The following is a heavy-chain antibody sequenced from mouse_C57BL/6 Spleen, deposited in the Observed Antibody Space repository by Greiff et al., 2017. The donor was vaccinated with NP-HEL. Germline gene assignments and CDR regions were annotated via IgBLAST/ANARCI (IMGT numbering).Heavy chain of an antibody. CDR3: ARGALLPYYFDY. J-gene: IGHJ2*01. CDR1: GFTFSSYA. Sequence: EVKVVESGGGLVKPGGSLKLSCAASGFTFSSYAMSWVRQTPEKRLEWVAAISDGGSYTYYPDNVKGRFTISRDNAKNNLYLQMSHLKSEDTAMYYCARGALLPYYFDYWGQGTTLTVSS. D-gene: IGHD2-10*01. V-gene: IGHV5-4*03. CDR2: ISDGGSYT.